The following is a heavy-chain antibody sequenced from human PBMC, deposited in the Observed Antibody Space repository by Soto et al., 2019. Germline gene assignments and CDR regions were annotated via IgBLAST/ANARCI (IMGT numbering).Heavy chain of an antibody. J-gene: IGHJ3*02. Sequence: PGGSLRLSCAASGFTFSSYWMSWVRQAPGKGLEWVANIKQDVSEKYYVDSVKGRFTISRDNAKNSLYLQMNSLRAEDTAVYYCASLGIAVASGAFDIWGEGTMVTV. D-gene: IGHD6-19*01. CDR1: GFTFSSYW. V-gene: IGHV3-7*03. CDR3: ASLGIAVASGAFDI. CDR2: IKQDVSEK.